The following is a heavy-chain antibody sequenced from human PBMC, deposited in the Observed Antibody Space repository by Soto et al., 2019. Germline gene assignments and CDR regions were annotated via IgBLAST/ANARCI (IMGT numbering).Heavy chain of an antibody. CDR3: ARGTYDYGDYDYFDY. CDR1: GFTFSSYA. D-gene: IGHD4-17*01. Sequence: QVQLVESGGGVVQPGRSLRLSCAASGFTFSSYAMHWVRQAPGKGLEWVAVISYDGSNKYYADSVKGRFTISRDNSKNTLYLQMNSLRAEDTAVYYCARGTYDYGDYDYFDYWGQGTLVTVSS. CDR2: ISYDGSNK. V-gene: IGHV3-30-3*01. J-gene: IGHJ4*02.